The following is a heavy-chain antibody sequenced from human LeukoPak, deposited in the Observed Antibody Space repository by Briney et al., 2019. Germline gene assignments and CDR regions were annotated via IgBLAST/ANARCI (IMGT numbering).Heavy chain of an antibody. D-gene: IGHD5-12*01. CDR2: ISSSGTTI. V-gene: IGHV3-48*03. CDR1: GFTFSTYE. Sequence: QPGGSLRLSCAASGFTFSTYEMHWVRQAPGEGLEWVADISSSGTTIYYADSVKGRFTISRDNSKNSLYLQMNSLRAEYTAGYYCARLLVATPGVDPWGQGTLVTVSS. J-gene: IGHJ5*02. CDR3: ARLLVATPGVDP.